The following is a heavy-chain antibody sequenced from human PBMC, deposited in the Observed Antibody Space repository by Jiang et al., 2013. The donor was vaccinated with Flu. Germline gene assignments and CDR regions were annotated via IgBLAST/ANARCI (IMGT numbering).Heavy chain of an antibody. D-gene: IGHD6-19*01. J-gene: IGHJ6*04. V-gene: IGHV3-33*01. CDR3: ARDRGPTDHFIAVADEDRYYGMDV. CDR2: IWYDGSNK. CDR1: GFTFSSYG. Sequence: QLVESGGGVVQPGRSLRLSCAASGFTFSSYGMHWVRQAPGKGLEWVAVIWYDGSNKYYADSVKGRFTISRDNSKNTLYLQMNSLRAEDTAVYYCARDRGPTDHFIAVADEDRYYGMDVWGKGTTVTVSS.